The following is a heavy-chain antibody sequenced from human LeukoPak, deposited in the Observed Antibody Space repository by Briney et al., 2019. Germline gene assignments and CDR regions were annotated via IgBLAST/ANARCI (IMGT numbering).Heavy chain of an antibody. Sequence: SETLSLTCTVSGGSISSSSYYWGWIRQPPGKGLEWIGSIYYSGSTYYNPSLKSRVTISVDTSKNQFSLKLSSVTAADMAVYYCARMGWQQRSQGSKFDYWGQGTLVTVSS. CDR2: IYYSGST. CDR1: GGSISSSSYY. D-gene: IGHD6-13*01. V-gene: IGHV4-39*01. J-gene: IGHJ4*02. CDR3: ARMGWQQRSQGSKFDY.